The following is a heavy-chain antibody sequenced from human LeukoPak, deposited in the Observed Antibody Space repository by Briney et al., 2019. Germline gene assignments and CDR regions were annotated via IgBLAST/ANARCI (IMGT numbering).Heavy chain of an antibody. D-gene: IGHD3-3*01. V-gene: IGHV1-69*13. Sequence: SVKVSCKASGGSFPSYVISWVRQAPGQGLEWMGKIIPIYGRANYGQKFQGRVTITADELTTTSYMELSSLTAEDMAVYYCAAGGAYEFRDDYWGQGTPVTVSS. CDR2: IIPIYGRA. J-gene: IGHJ4*02. CDR1: GGSFPSYV. CDR3: AAGGAYEFRDDY.